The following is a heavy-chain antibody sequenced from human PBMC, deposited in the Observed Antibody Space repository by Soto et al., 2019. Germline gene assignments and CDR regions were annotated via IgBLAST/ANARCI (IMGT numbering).Heavy chain of an antibody. CDR3: ARYSLTGYPNDAFDI. V-gene: IGHV3-66*01. CDR2: IYRGGST. CDR1: GFTVSSNY. Sequence: SGGSLRLSCAASGFTVSSNYMSWVRQAPGKGLEWVSVIYRGGSTYYADSVKGRITISRDNSKNTLNLQMNRLRAEDTSVYFFARYSLTGYPNDAFDIWGQGTMVTVSS. J-gene: IGHJ3*02. D-gene: IGHD3-9*01.